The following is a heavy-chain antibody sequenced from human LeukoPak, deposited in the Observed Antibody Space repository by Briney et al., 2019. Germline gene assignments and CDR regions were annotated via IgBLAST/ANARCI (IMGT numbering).Heavy chain of an antibody. V-gene: IGHV1-2*02. CDR1: GYTLTDHY. CDR2: INPTTGGT. Sequence: ASVKVSCKASGYTLTDHYLHWLRQAPGQGLEWMGWINPTTGGTRFADKFQDRVTMTRDTSIGTAYMDLSRLTPDDTAVYYCARIVVVPAAITFDYWGQGTLVTVSS. D-gene: IGHD2-2*01. CDR3: ARIVVVPAAITFDY. J-gene: IGHJ4*02.